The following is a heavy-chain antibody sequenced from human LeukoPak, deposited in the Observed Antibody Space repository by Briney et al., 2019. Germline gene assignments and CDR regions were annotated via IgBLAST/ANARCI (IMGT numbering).Heavy chain of an antibody. CDR3: ARGIRQWELADH. CDR1: GYSFTSYW. CDR2: IDPSDSYA. V-gene: IGHV5-10-1*01. J-gene: IGHJ4*02. Sequence: GESLKISCKGSGYSFTSYWITWVRQMPGKGLEWMGRIDPSDSYANYSPSFQGHVTISADKSISTAYLQWSSLKASDTAMYYCARGIRQWELADHWGQGTLVTVAS. D-gene: IGHD1-26*01.